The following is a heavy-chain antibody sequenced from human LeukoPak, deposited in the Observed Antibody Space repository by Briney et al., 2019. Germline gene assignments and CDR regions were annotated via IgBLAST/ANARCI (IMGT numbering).Heavy chain of an antibody. CDR2: ITTYNGYT. J-gene: IGHJ4*02. Sequence: GASVKVSCKASGYTFINYGISWMRPAPGQGLEWMGCITTYNGYTNYAQKFQGRVTMTTDTSTSTAYMELRSLRSDDAAVYYCARLSGSYYIFDYWGQGTLVTVSS. D-gene: IGHD1-26*01. CDR3: ARLSGSYYIFDY. CDR1: GYTFINYG. V-gene: IGHV1-18*01.